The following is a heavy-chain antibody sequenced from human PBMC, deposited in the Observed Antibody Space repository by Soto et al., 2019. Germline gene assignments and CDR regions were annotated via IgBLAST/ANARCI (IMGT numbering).Heavy chain of an antibody. J-gene: IGHJ2*01. V-gene: IGHV4-30-4*01. D-gene: IGHD4-17*01. CDR3: AREVIPLTTDGYFDL. CDR2: IYDSGST. Sequence: QLQLRESGPGLVKPSETLSLTCTVSGGSISGGVGGRYYWSWIRQPPGKGLEWIGYIYDSGSTYYNPSLKSRVTIPVDTSKNQSSLRLSSVTAADTAVYYCAREVIPLTTDGYFDLWGRGTLVTVSS. CDR1: GGSISGGVGGRYY.